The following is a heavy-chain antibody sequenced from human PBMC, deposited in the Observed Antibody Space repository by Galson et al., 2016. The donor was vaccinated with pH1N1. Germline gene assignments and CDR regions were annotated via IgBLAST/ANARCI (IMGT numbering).Heavy chain of an antibody. CDR3: AKSVAARPPYMDV. CDR2: IYYSADYSGST. Sequence: LTCSVSGGSISSYYWSYIRQPPGKGLEWIGYIYYSADYSGSTNYNPSLKSRVTISVDTSKNQLSLKLRSVTAADTAVYYCAKSVAARPPYMDVWGKGTTVTVSS. CDR1: GGSISSYY. D-gene: IGHD6-6*01. V-gene: IGHV4-59*01. J-gene: IGHJ6*03.